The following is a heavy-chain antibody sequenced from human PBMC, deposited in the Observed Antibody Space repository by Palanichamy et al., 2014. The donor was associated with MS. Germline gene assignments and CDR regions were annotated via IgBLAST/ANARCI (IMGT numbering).Heavy chain of an antibody. Sequence: EVQLLEVWGGLIQPGGSLRLSCAASGFTFSSYAMSWVRQAPGKGLEWVSVITGTGGGTYYADSVKGRFAVSRDNAKNSLYLQMNSLRVEDTAVYYCARMTGGGFDYWGQGTLVTVSS. CDR2: ITGTGGGT. CDR1: GFTFSSYA. J-gene: IGHJ4*02. D-gene: IGHD3-9*01. V-gene: IGHV3-23*01. CDR3: ARMTGGGFDY.